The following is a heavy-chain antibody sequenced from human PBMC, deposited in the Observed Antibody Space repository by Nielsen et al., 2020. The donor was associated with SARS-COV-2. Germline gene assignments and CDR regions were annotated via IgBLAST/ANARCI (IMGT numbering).Heavy chain of an antibody. V-gene: IGHV4-34*01. CDR1: GASFSGYY. CDR3: ARGRQGYWRYQLVLSWFDP. CDR2: INHSGST. D-gene: IGHD2-2*01. J-gene: IGHJ5*02. Sequence: SETLSLTCAVYGASFSGYYWSWIRQPPGKGLEWIGEINHSGSTNYNPSLKSRVTISVDTSKNQFSLKLSSVTAADTAVYYCARGRQGYWRYQLVLSWFDPWGQGTLVTVSS.